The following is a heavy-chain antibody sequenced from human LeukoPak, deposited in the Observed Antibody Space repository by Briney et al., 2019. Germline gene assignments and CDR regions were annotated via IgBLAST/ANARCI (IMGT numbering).Heavy chain of an antibody. CDR3: TRQLEMATSDFDY. CDR2: IRSKANSYAT. D-gene: IGHD5-24*01. Sequence: GGSLKLSCAASGFTFSGSAMHWVRLASGKGLEWVGRIRSKANSYATAYAASVKGRFTISRDDSKNTTYLQMNSLTTEDTAVYYCTRQLEMATSDFDYWGQGTLVTVSS. J-gene: IGHJ4*02. CDR1: GFTFSGSA. V-gene: IGHV3-73*01.